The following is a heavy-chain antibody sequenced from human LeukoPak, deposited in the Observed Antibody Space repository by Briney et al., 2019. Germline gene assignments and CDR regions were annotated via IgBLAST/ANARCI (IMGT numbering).Heavy chain of an antibody. D-gene: IGHD2-2*01. V-gene: IGHV3-23*01. CDR1: GSFSSYV. Sequence: GGSLRLSCAASGSFSSYVMTWVRQAPGGGLEWLSTLSASGGSTYYADSVKGRFTISRDNSKNTLYLQMSSLRAEDTAVYFCAKDLILVLPAAYDYWGQGTLVTVSS. CDR2: LSASGGST. CDR3: AKDLILVLPAAYDY. J-gene: IGHJ4*02.